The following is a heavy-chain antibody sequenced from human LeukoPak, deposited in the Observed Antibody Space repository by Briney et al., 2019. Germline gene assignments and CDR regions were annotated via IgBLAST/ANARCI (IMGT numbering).Heavy chain of an antibody. CDR1: GITFSNYW. CDR3: AKDGNFLHLDYYGSGSSFFDY. CDR2: INPEGSVT. J-gene: IGHJ4*02. D-gene: IGHD3-10*01. Sequence: HPGGSLRLSCTVSGITFSNYWFSWARQAPDKGLEWVADINPEGSVTLYVDSVKGRFTISRDNSKNTLYLQMNSLRAEDTAVYYCAKDGNFLHLDYYGSGSSFFDYWGQGTLVTVSS. V-gene: IGHV3-7*01.